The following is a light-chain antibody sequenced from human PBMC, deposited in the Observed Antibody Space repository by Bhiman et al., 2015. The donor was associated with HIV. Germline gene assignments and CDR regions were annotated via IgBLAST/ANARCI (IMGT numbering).Light chain of an antibody. Sequence: QSVLTQPPSASGTPGQRVTISCSGSSSNIGSNNVNWYQQVPGTAPKLLIYRNYQRPSGVPDRFSGSKSGTSASLAISGLQAEDEATYFCASWDDSLNGPLFGGGTKLTVL. CDR3: ASWDDSLNGPL. J-gene: IGLJ3*02. V-gene: IGLV1-44*01. CDR1: SSNIGSNN. CDR2: RNY.